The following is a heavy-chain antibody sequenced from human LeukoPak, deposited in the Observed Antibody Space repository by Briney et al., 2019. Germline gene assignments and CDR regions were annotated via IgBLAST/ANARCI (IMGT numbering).Heavy chain of an antibody. CDR2: INTDSSDI. CDR1: GFTFSRFA. Sequence: GGSLRLSCAASGFTFSRFAMNWVRQAPGKGLEWISYINTDSSDIHYADSVKGRFTISRDNARNTLFLQLSSLRAEDSAVYYCARDTFQPGLVDSWGQGTLVTVSS. J-gene: IGHJ4*02. CDR3: ARDTFQPGLVDS. D-gene: IGHD2-2*01. V-gene: IGHV3-21*05.